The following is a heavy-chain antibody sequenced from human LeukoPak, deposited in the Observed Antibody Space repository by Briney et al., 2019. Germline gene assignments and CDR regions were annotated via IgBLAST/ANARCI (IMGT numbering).Heavy chain of an antibody. CDR3: ASLPRYDFWT. CDR2: SSYSGAT. Sequence: SETLSLTCTVSGRXISSTNFYWGWIRQPPGKGLEWIGSSSYSGATYYNASLKSRLTVSADTSKKEFSLKLSSVTAADTAVYYCASLPRYDFWTWGQGNLVIVSS. V-gene: IGHV4-39*01. J-gene: IGHJ5*02. D-gene: IGHD3-3*01. CDR1: GRXISSTNFY.